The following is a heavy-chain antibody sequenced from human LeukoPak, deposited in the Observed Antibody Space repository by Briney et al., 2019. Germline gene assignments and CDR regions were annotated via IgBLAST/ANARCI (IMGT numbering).Heavy chain of an antibody. V-gene: IGHV5-51*01. CDR1: GYCCTSYW. Sequence: GESLKICCTGSGYCCTSYWICGVRPMPGKVLGWMESIYPGGYDTRYSPSFQGQFTNTADKSISTAYLQWSSLKASDTAMYYCAQRSSFPYDAFDIWGQGTMVTVSS. D-gene: IGHD6-13*01. CDR3: AQRSSFPYDAFDI. J-gene: IGHJ3*02. CDR2: IYPGGYDT.